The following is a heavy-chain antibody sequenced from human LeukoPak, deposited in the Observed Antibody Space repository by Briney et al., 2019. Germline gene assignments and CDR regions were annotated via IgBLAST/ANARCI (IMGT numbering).Heavy chain of an antibody. CDR1: GFTFSRYE. Sequence: GGSLTLSCAASGFTFSRYEMNWVRQAQGKGREWVSYISSSGSSIYYADSVKGRFTIFRDNAKKSLYLQMKSLRAEDTAVYYCARDEDMVATIPSFFDYWGQGTLVTVSS. CDR3: ARDEDMVATIPSFFDY. J-gene: IGHJ4*02. V-gene: IGHV3-48*03. D-gene: IGHD5-12*01. CDR2: ISSSGSSI.